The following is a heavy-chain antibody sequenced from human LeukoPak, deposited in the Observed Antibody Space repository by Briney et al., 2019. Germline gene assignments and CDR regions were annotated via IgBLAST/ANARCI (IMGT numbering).Heavy chain of an antibody. CDR2: IKQDGSEK. V-gene: IGHV3-7*01. CDR1: GGSISSSSYY. J-gene: IGHJ4*02. Sequence: ETLSLTCTVSGGSISSSSYYWGWIRQPPGKGLEWVANIKQDGSEKYYVDSEKGRFTISRDNAKNSLYLQMNSLRAEDTAVYYCARDDGPIAAAGTDYWGQGTLVTVSS. D-gene: IGHD6-13*01. CDR3: ARDDGPIAAAGTDY.